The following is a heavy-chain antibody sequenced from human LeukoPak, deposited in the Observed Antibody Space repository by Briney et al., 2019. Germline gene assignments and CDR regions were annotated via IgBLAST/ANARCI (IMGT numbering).Heavy chain of an antibody. D-gene: IGHD4-17*01. CDR3: ARGGLGISRGDYSGH. J-gene: IGHJ4*02. CDR2: IYYSGST. CDR1: GGSINNYY. Sequence: KTSETLSLTCTVSGGSINNYYWSWVRQPPGKGLEWIGYIYYSGSTNYNPFLKSRVTISIDTSKNQFSLKLSSVTAADTAVYYCARGGLGISRGDYSGHWGQGTLVTVSS. V-gene: IGHV4-59*01.